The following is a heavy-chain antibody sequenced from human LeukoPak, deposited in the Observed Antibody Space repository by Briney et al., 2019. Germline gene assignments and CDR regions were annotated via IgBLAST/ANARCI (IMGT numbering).Heavy chain of an antibody. Sequence: PSETLSLTCAVSGGSISSYYWSWIRQPPGKGLEWIGYIYYSGSTNYNPSLKSRVTISVDTSKNQFSLKLSSVTAADTAVYYCARSRVRFLEWSGFDYWGQGTLVTVSS. CDR3: ARSRVRFLEWSGFDY. CDR1: GGSISSYY. V-gene: IGHV4-59*08. J-gene: IGHJ4*02. D-gene: IGHD3-3*01. CDR2: IYYSGST.